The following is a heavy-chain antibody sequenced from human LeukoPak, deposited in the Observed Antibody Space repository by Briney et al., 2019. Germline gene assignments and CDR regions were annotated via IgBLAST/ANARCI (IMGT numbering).Heavy chain of an antibody. CDR2: ISTDGSQT. D-gene: IGHD2-8*01. CDR1: GFTFSNYW. CDR3: ATRCTNGVCPFDY. J-gene: IGHJ4*02. Sequence: GGSLRLSCEASGFTFSNYWMHWVRQPPGKGLMWVSQISTDGSQTFYADSVKGRFTTSRDNAKNTLYLQMNSLRAEDTAAYYCATRCTNGVCPFDYWGQGTLVTVSS. V-gene: IGHV3-74*01.